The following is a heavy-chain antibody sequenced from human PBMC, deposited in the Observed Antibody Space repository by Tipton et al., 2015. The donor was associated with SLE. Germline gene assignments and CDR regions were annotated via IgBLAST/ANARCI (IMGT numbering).Heavy chain of an antibody. CDR2: IYHSGST. CDR1: GGSVSSGSYY. V-gene: IGHV4-39*07. D-gene: IGHD6-13*01. Sequence: TLSLTCTVSGGSVSSGSYYWSWIRQPPGKGLEWIGSIYHSGSTYYNPSLKSRVTISVDTSKNQFSLKLSSVTAADTAVYYCARDSTSIAAAGGFDYWGQGTLVTVSS. CDR3: ARDSTSIAAAGGFDY. J-gene: IGHJ4*02.